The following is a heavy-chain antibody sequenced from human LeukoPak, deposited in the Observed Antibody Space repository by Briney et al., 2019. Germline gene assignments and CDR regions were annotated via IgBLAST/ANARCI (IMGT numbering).Heavy chain of an antibody. CDR2: INHSGST. CDR1: GGSFSGYY. CDR3: ARGTGYPLIG. V-gene: IGHV4-34*01. Sequence: SETLSLTCAVYGGSFSGYYWSWIRQPPGKGLEWIGEINHSGSTNYNPSLKSRVTISVDTSKNQFSLKLSSVTAADTAVYYCARGTGYPLIGWGRGTLVTVSS. J-gene: IGHJ4*02. D-gene: IGHD3-22*01.